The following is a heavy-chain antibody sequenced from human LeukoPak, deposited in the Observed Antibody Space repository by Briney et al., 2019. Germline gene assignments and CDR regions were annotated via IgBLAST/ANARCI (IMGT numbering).Heavy chain of an antibody. CDR1: GFTFDDYA. CDR3: AKEPHRYPTADAFDI. CDR2: ISRNSGSI. Sequence: PGRSLRLSXAASGFTFDDYAMHWVRQAPGKGLEWVSGISRNSGSIGYADSVKGRFTISRDNSKNTLYLQMNSLRAEDTAVYYCAKEPHRYPTADAFDIWGQGTMVTVSS. J-gene: IGHJ3*02. D-gene: IGHD1-14*01. V-gene: IGHV3-9*01.